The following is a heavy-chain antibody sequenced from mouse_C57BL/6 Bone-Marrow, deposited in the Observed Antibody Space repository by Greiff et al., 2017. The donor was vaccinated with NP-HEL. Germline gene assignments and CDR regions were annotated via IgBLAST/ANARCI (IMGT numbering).Heavy chain of an antibody. Sequence: EVQLVESGGGLVQPGGSLKLSCAASGFTFSDYYMYWVRQTPEKRLEWVAYISNGGGSTYYPDTVKGRFTISRDNAKNTLYLQMSRLKSEDTAMYYCARDYGIRGFAYWGQGTLVTVSA. CDR1: GFTFSDYY. D-gene: IGHD1-2*01. CDR2: ISNGGGST. J-gene: IGHJ3*01. V-gene: IGHV5-12*01. CDR3: ARDYGIRGFAY.